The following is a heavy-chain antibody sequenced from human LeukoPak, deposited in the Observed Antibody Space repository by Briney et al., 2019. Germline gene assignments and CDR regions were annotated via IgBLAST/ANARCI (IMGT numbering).Heavy chain of an antibody. CDR1: GFTFSSYG. Sequence: GGSLRLSCAASGFTFSSYGMHWVPRPPAKGREWGAVKSYDGSNKYYADSVKGRFTISRDNSKNTLYLQMNSLRAEDTAVYYCANAGSCSSTSCYYYYYYGMDVWGQGTTVTVSS. D-gene: IGHD2-2*01. V-gene: IGHV3-30*18. J-gene: IGHJ6*02. CDR3: ANAGSCSSTSCYYYYYYGMDV. CDR2: KSYDGSNK.